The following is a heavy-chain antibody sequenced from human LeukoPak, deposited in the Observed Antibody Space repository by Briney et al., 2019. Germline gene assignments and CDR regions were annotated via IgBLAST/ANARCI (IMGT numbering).Heavy chain of an antibody. CDR3: ARTTYYYGSGSSPHLDY. Sequence: SQTLSLTRTVSGGSISSGGYYWSWIRQHPGKGLEWIGYIYYSGSTYYNPSLKSRVTISVDTSKNQFSLKLSSVTAADTAVYYCARTTYYYGSGSSPHLDYWGQGTLVTVSS. V-gene: IGHV4-31*03. D-gene: IGHD3-10*01. CDR1: GGSISSGGYY. CDR2: IYYSGST. J-gene: IGHJ4*02.